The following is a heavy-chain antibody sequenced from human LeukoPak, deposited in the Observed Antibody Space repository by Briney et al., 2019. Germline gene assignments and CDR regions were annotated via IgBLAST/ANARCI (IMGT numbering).Heavy chain of an antibody. CDR2: IIPILGIA. CDR1: GGTFSSYA. D-gene: IGHD3-10*02. J-gene: IGHJ6*02. Sequence: SVKVSCKASGGTFSSYAISWVRQAPGQGLEWMGRIIPILGIANYAQKFQGRVTITADKSTSTAYMELSSLRSEDTAVYYCARFGRLFGVMDVWGQGTTVTVS. V-gene: IGHV1-69*04. CDR3: ARFGRLFGVMDV.